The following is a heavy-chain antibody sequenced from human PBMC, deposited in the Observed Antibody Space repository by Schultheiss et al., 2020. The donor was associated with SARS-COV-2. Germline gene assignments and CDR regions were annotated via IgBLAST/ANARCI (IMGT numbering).Heavy chain of an antibody. CDR1: GGSISSGGYY. J-gene: IGHJ6*02. Sequence: GSLRLSCTVSGGSISSGGYYWSWIRQPPGKGLEWIGEINHSGTTNYKPSLKSRVTISVDTSKNQFSLMLTSVTAADTAVYYCARGPFRLYGLDVWGQGTTVTVSS. V-gene: IGHV4-39*07. CDR2: INHSGTT. D-gene: IGHD2/OR15-2a*01. CDR3: ARGPFRLYGLDV.